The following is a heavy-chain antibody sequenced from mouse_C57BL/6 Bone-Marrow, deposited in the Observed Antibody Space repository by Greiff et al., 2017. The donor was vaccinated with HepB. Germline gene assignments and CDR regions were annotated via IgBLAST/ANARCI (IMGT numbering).Heavy chain of an antibody. CDR2: INPYNGGT. CDR1: GYTFTDYY. D-gene: IGHD2-5*01. CDR3: ARVSNSAWFAY. Sequence: DVKLQQSGPVLVKPGASVKMSCKASGYTFTDYYMNWVKQSHGKSLEWIGVINPYNGGTSYNQKFKGKATLTVDKSTSTAYMELNSLTSEDSAVYYCARVSNSAWFAYWGQGTLVTVSA. V-gene: IGHV1-19*01. J-gene: IGHJ3*01.